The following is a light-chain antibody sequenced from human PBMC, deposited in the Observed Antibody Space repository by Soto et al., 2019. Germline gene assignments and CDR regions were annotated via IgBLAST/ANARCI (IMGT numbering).Light chain of an antibody. J-gene: IGKJ1*01. Sequence: DIPNTQSPSTMSASLGDRVTITCRASQSISSWLAWYQQKPGKAPKLLIYDASSLESGVPSRFSGSGSGTEFTLTISSLQPDDFATYYCQQYNSYWTFGQGTKVDI. CDR3: QQYNSYWT. V-gene: IGKV1-5*01. CDR2: DAS. CDR1: QSISSW.